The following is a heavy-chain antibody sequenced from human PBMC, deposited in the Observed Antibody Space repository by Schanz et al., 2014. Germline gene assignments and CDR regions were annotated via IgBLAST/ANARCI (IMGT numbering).Heavy chain of an antibody. CDR1: GFSLNTYG. Sequence: QVQLVESGGGVVQPGTSLILSCSVSGFSLNTYGIHWFRQPAGKGLEWVAVISYDGSNKYYADSVEGRFTISRDNAKNSLYLQMNSLRAEDTAVYYCARGTDWNLHYWGQGALVTVSS. CDR3: ARGTDWNLHY. D-gene: IGHD1-1*01. V-gene: IGHV3-30*19. J-gene: IGHJ4*02. CDR2: ISYDGSNK.